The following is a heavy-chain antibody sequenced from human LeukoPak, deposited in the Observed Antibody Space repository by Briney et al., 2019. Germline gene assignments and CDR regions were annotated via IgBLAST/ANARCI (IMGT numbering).Heavy chain of an antibody. V-gene: IGHV1-69*04. Sequence: SVKVSCKASGGTFSSYAISWVRQAPGQGLEWMGRIIPILGIANYAQKFQGRVTITADKSTSTAYMELSSLRSEDTAVYYCARAQRGYSYGYLGCWGQGTLVTVSS. CDR2: IIPILGIA. CDR1: GGTFSSYA. J-gene: IGHJ4*02. D-gene: IGHD5-18*01. CDR3: ARAQRGYSYGYLGC.